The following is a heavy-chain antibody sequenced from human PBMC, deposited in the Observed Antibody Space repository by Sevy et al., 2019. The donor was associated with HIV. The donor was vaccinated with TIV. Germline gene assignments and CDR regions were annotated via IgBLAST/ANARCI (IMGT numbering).Heavy chain of an antibody. CDR1: GASISTTSYY. CDR2: IYYTGTT. J-gene: IGHJ5*02. CDR3: ARPRRTDNWNGLGWFDP. D-gene: IGHD1-20*01. Sequence: SETLSLTCTVSGASISTTSYYWGWIRQPPGKGLEWIGSIYYTGTTYYNPSLKNRVTISIDTSKNQFSLNLSSVTAADTAVYYCARPRRTDNWNGLGWFDPWGQGTLVTVSS. V-gene: IGHV4-39*01.